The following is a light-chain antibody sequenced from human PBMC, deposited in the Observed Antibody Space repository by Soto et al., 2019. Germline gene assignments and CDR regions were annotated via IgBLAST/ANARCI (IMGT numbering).Light chain of an antibody. CDR1: QSISNNH. CDR2: GTS. V-gene: IGKV3-20*01. Sequence: EIVLTQSPGTLSLSPGERVTLSCRASQSISNNHLAWYQQKPGQAPRLLIHGTSNRATGIPDRFSGSGSGTDFTLTFSRLEPEDFAVYYCLQHSGTSPKTFGQGTKVEIK. CDR3: LQHSGTSPKT. J-gene: IGKJ1*01.